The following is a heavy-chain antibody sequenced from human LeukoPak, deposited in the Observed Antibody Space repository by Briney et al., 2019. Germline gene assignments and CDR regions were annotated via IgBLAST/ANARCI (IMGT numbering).Heavy chain of an antibody. D-gene: IGHD6-6*01. CDR2: ISAYNGNT. Sequence: ASVKVSYKPSGYTFTSYCISWVRQAPGQGLEWMGWISAYNGNTNYAQKLQGRVTMTTDTSTSTVYMELRSLRSADTAVYYCARLGIAARPLDYWGQGTLVTVSS. J-gene: IGHJ4*02. CDR1: GYTFTSYC. V-gene: IGHV1-18*01. CDR3: ARLGIAARPLDY.